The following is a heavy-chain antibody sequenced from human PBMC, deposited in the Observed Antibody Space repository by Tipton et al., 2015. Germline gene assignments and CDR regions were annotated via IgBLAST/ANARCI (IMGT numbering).Heavy chain of an antibody. V-gene: IGHV4-61*01. CDR1: GGSFNHSPYY. CDR3: AVETVAEYFKY. J-gene: IGHJ1*01. Sequence: TLSLTCTVSGGSFNHSPYYWSWIRQSPGKGLEWIGYIHNSGRMKYNPSLKSRVTISVDMSKNQFSLKLSSVTAADTAVYYCAVETVAEYFKYWGQGTLVTVSS. CDR2: IHNSGRM. D-gene: IGHD4-17*01.